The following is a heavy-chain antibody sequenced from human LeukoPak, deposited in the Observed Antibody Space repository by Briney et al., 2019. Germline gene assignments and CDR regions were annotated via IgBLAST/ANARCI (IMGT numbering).Heavy chain of an antibody. CDR2: INGDGRNI. D-gene: IGHD3-10*01. CDR1: GFTFSSYW. J-gene: IGHJ4*02. CDR3: GRGMRDYYGLDY. Sequence: GGSLRLSCVASGFTFSSYWLHWVRQDPRKGLVWVSRINGDGRNINYADSVRGRFTISRDNAKNTLYLQMNRLTVEDTAVYYCGRGMRDYYGLDYWGQGFLVTVSS. V-gene: IGHV3-74*01.